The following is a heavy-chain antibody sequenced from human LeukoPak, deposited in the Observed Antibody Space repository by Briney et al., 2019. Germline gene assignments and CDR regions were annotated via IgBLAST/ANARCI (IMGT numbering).Heavy chain of an antibody. V-gene: IGHV3-30*02. Sequence: GGSLRLSCAASGFTFSSYGMHWVRQAPGKGLEWVAFIRYDGSNKYYADSVKGRFTISRDNSKNTLYLQMNSLRAEDTAVYYCARGYDSSGYYYDDYWGQGTLVTVSS. CDR2: IRYDGSNK. CDR1: GFTFSSYG. J-gene: IGHJ4*02. CDR3: ARGYDSSGYYYDDY. D-gene: IGHD3-22*01.